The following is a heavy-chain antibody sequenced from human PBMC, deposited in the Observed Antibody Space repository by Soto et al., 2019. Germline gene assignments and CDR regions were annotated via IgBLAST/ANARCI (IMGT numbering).Heavy chain of an antibody. D-gene: IGHD1-7*01. CDR2: ISGDGSST. V-gene: IGHV3-74*01. CDR3: ARSLPGTYGAFDL. J-gene: IGHJ3*01. CDR1: EFTFRSYW. Sequence: GGSLRLSCAASEFTFRSYWMHWVRQSPGKGLVWVSRISGDGSSTNYADSVKGRFTISRDNAKNTVYLQIDSLRAEDTAVYYGARSLPGTYGAFDLWGQGTRGT.